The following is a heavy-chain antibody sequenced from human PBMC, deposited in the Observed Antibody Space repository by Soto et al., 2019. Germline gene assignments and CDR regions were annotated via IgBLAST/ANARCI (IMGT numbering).Heavy chain of an antibody. D-gene: IGHD3-10*01. CDR1: GYTFTGHY. CDR3: AREPMVRAAHGFDI. J-gene: IGHJ3*02. Sequence: SVKVSCKASGYTFTGHYMHWVRQAPGQGLEWMGWINPNSVGTNYAQKFQGRVTMTRDASISTAYMELSRLRSDDTAVYYCAREPMVRAAHGFDIWGQGTRVTV. CDR2: INPNSVGT. V-gene: IGHV1-2*02.